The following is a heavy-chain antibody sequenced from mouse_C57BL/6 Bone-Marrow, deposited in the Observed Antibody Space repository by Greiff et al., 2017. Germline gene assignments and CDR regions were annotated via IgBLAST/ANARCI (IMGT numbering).Heavy chain of an antibody. Sequence: EVKLMESGAELVRPGASVKLSCTASGFNIKDDYMHWVKQRPEQGLEWIGWIDPENGDTEYASKFQGKANITADTSSNTAYLQLSSLTSEDTAVYYCTTGITTVVAGGGYWYFDVWGTGTTVTVSS. CDR2: IDPENGDT. CDR1: GFNIKDDY. J-gene: IGHJ1*03. V-gene: IGHV14-4*01. CDR3: TTGITTVVAGGGYWYFDV. D-gene: IGHD1-1*01.